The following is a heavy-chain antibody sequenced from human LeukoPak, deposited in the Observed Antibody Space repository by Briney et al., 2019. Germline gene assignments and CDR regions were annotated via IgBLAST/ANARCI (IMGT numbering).Heavy chain of an antibody. V-gene: IGHV4-39*01. Sequence: SETLPLTCTVSGGSISSSSYYWGWIRQPPGKGLEWIGSIYYSGSTYYNPSLKSRVTISVDTSKNQFSLKLSSVTAADTAVYYCARQHLQLWLYYFDYWGQGTLVTVSS. J-gene: IGHJ4*02. CDR1: GGSISSSSYY. CDR2: IYYSGST. CDR3: ARQHLQLWLYYFDY. D-gene: IGHD5-18*01.